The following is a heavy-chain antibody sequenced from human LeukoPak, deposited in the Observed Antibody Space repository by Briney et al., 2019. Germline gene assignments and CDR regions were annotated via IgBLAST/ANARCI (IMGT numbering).Heavy chain of an antibody. J-gene: IGHJ4*02. V-gene: IGHV3-73*01. CDR1: GFTFSGSA. Sequence: GGSLRLSCAASGFTFSGSAIHWVRQASGKGLEWVGRIRSKVNNYATEYAASVRGRFTISRDDSKNTAYLQMNSLKIEDTAVYYCARPYAGLGGDFDHWGQGTLVTVSS. CDR2: IRSKVNNYAT. CDR3: ARPYAGLGGDFDH. D-gene: IGHD4-23*01.